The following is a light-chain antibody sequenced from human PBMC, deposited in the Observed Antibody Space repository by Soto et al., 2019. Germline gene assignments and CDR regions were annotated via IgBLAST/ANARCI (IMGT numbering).Light chain of an antibody. Sequence: QSALTQPASVSGSPGQSITISCTGTSSDVGGYNYVSWYQQHPGKAPKLIIYDVSNRPSGVSNRFSGSKSGNTASLTISGLQAEDEADYYCSSYTSSSTLVYVFGTGTKVTVL. V-gene: IGLV2-14*01. CDR3: SSYTSSSTLVYV. CDR2: DVS. J-gene: IGLJ1*01. CDR1: SSDVGGYNY.